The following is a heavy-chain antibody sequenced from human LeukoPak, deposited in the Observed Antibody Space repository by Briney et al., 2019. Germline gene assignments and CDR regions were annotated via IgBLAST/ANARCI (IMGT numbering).Heavy chain of an antibody. CDR1: GFTFSSYG. V-gene: IGHV3-33*01. J-gene: IGHJ6*01. Sequence: PGRSLRLSCAASGFTFSSYGMHWVRQAPGKGLEWVAVIWYDGSNKYYADSVKGRFTISRDNSKNTLYLQMNSLRAEDTAVYYCARERGEIAYYYGSGSSRVYYYYGMDVWGQGTTVTVSS. D-gene: IGHD3-10*01. CDR3: ARERGEIAYYYGSGSSRVYYYYGMDV. CDR2: IWYDGSNK.